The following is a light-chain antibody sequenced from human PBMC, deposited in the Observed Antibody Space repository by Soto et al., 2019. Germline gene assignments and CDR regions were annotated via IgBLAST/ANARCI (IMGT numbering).Light chain of an antibody. CDR2: DTS. V-gene: IGLV7-46*01. Sequence: QAVVTQEPSLTVSPGGTVTLTCGSSTGAVTSGHYPYWFQKKPGQAPRTLIYDTSNKHSWTPARFSGSLLGGKAALTLSGAQPEDEAEYSCLLSYSGADGVFGGGTQLAVL. J-gene: IGLJ7*01. CDR3: LLSYSGADGV. CDR1: TGAVTSGHY.